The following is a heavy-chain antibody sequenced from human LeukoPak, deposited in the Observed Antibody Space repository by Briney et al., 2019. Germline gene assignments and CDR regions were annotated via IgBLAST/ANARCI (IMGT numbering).Heavy chain of an antibody. D-gene: IGHD3-22*01. CDR2: INPSGGST. Sequence: ASVKVSCKASGYTFTSYYTHWVRQAPGQGLEWMGIINPSGGSTSYAQKFQGRVTMTRDTSTSTVYMELSSLRSEDTAVYYCARDWYYYDSSGYRAFDIWGQGTMVTVSS. V-gene: IGHV1-46*01. CDR1: GYTFTSYY. CDR3: ARDWYYYDSSGYRAFDI. J-gene: IGHJ3*02.